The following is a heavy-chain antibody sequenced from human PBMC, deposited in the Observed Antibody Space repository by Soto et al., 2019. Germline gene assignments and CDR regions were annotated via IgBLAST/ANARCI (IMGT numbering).Heavy chain of an antibody. V-gene: IGHV4-59*01. CDR1: GGSISSYY. D-gene: IGHD3-10*01. Sequence: SETLSLTCTVSGGSISSYYWSLIRQPPGKGLEWIGYIYYSGSTSYNPSLKSRVTISVDTSKNQFSLKLRSVTAADTAVYYCARDKHNMVRGAYYYYYGMDVWGQGTTVTVS. CDR3: ARDKHNMVRGAYYYYYGMDV. J-gene: IGHJ6*02. CDR2: IYYSGST.